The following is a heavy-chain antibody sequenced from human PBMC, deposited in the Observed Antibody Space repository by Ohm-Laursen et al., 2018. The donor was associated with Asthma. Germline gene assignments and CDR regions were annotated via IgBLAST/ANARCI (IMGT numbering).Heavy chain of an antibody. CDR3: AREYASSWYPCFDY. J-gene: IGHJ4*02. CDR1: GFTFRSYA. Sequence: SLRLSCTASGFTFRSYAMHWVRQAPGKGLEWVAVGGSYYDGGLKYYADSVNGRFTVSRDDSKNTLYLQMNSLRPEDTAVYYCAREYASSWYPCFDYWGQGTLVTVSS. D-gene: IGHD6-13*01. V-gene: IGHV3-30-3*01. CDR2: GGSYYDGGLK.